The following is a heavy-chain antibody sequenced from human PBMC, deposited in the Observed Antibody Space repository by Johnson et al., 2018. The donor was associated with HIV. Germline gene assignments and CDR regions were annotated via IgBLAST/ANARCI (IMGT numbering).Heavy chain of an antibody. CDR3: AKVLSPRPWGDDAFDI. V-gene: IGHV3-7*01. D-gene: IGHD7-27*01. Sequence: MQLVESGGGLVQPGGSLRLSCAASGFTFSSYWMSWVRQAPGKGLEWVANIKQDGSEKYYVDSVKGRFTISRDNSKNTLFLQMNSLRPEDTAVYYCAKVLSPRPWGDDAFDIWGQGTMVTVSS. CDR1: GFTFSSYW. CDR2: IKQDGSEK. J-gene: IGHJ3*02.